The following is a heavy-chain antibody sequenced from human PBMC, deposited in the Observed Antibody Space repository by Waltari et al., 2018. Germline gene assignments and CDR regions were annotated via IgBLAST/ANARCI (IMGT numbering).Heavy chain of an antibody. CDR2: ISGSGDNT. J-gene: IGHJ6*02. Sequence: EVQLLESGGGLVQPGGSLRLSCAASGFAFSNYAMTWFRQAPGKGLEWVSRISGSGDNTDYADSGKGRFTVSRDNSKNTRFLKMNSLRAEDRAVYFCAKDLTITMVQGVIPYYGMDVWGQGTTVTVSS. D-gene: IGHD3-10*01. CDR1: GFAFSNYA. CDR3: AKDLTITMVQGVIPYYGMDV. V-gene: IGHV3-23*01.